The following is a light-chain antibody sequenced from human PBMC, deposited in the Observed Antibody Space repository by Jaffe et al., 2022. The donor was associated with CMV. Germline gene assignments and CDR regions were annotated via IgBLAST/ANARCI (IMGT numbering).Light chain of an antibody. CDR3: QQYTDWAGT. V-gene: IGKV3-15*01. CDR1: QSVGSN. Sequence: ETLMTQSPAILSVSPGDEVTLSCRASQSVGSNVAWYQVKRGQAPRLLIYGAASRAVGVPARFSGSDYGTEFTLTISSLRSEDFATYYCQQYTDWAGTFGQGTRVEMK. J-gene: IGKJ1*01. CDR2: GAA.